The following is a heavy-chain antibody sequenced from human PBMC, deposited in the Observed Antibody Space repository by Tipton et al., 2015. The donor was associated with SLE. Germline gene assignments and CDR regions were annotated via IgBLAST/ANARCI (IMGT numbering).Heavy chain of an antibody. Sequence: TLSLTCAVSGGSLSGGYFWSWVRQPPGKGLEWIAEINYSGSTNSSPSLKRRVTISPDKSKNHFSLSLSSVTAADTAVYYCARGNWAPLIIWGQGLLVTVSS. CDR3: ARGNWAPLII. J-gene: IGHJ4*02. CDR2: INYSGST. V-gene: IGHV4-4*02. D-gene: IGHD3-16*01. CDR1: GGSLSGGYF.